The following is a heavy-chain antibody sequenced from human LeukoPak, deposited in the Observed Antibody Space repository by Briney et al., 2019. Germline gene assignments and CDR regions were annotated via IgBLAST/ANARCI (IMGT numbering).Heavy chain of an antibody. D-gene: IGHD3-22*01. Sequence: PSETLSLTCSVSGYSISSGYYWGWIRQAPGKGLGWIGSIYHSGSTYYNPSLKSRVTISVDTSKNQFSLKLSSVTAADTAVYYCASAMIVVVSKNFDYWGQGTLVTVSS. J-gene: IGHJ4*02. CDR2: IYHSGST. V-gene: IGHV4-38-2*02. CDR3: ASAMIVVVSKNFDY. CDR1: GYSISSGYY.